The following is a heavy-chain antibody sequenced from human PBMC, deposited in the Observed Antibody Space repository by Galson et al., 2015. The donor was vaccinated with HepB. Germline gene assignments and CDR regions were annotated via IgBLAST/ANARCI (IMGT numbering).Heavy chain of an antibody. V-gene: IGHV3-30-3*01. J-gene: IGHJ4*02. Sequence: SLRLSCAASGFTFSSYAMHWVRQAPGKGLEWVAVISYDGSNKYYADSVKGRFTISRDNSKNTLYLQMNSLRAEDTAVYYCARSPLGYWGQGTLVTVSS. CDR2: ISYDGSNK. CDR1: GFTFSSYA. CDR3: ARSPLGY.